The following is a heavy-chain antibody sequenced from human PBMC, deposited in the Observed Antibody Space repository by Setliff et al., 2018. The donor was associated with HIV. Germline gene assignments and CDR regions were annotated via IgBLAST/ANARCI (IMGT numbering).Heavy chain of an antibody. D-gene: IGHD3-22*01. J-gene: IGHJ4*02. V-gene: IGHV4-4*07. CDR2: VHSTGTT. CDR1: GGSFSTYY. CDR3: ARGGSYDTFDY. Sequence: PSETLSLTCTVSGGSFSTYYWSWIRQPAGEGLEYIGRVHSTGTTIYNPSLKSRVTMSIDTSKKQFSLKLASVTAADTAVYYCARGGSYDTFDYWGQGTLVTVSS.